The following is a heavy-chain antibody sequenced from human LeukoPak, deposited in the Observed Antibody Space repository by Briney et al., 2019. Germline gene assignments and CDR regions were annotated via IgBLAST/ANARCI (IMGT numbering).Heavy chain of an antibody. Sequence: GGSLRLSCAASRFTFSSYAMSWVRQAPGKGPEWVSAISGSGGSTYYADSVKGRFTISGDNSKNTLYLQMNSLRAEDTAVYYCAKGPLIEVAGTTWDYWGQGTLVTVSS. CDR3: AKGPLIEVAGTTWDY. J-gene: IGHJ4*02. CDR2: ISGSGGST. CDR1: RFTFSSYA. V-gene: IGHV3-23*01. D-gene: IGHD6-19*01.